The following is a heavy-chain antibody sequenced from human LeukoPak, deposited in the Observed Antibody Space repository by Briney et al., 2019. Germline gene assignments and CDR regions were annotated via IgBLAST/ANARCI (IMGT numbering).Heavy chain of an antibody. V-gene: IGHV4-4*07. J-gene: IGHJ4*02. Sequence: PSETLSLTCSVSGGSINSYYWSWIRQSAGKGLEWIGRIYTTGSTNYNPSLGSRVTISADTSKNQFSLKLSSVTAADTAVYYCLIGSGSYPLFDYWGQGTLVTVSS. CDR3: LIGSGSYPLFDY. CDR1: GGSINSYY. CDR2: IYTTGST. D-gene: IGHD3-10*01.